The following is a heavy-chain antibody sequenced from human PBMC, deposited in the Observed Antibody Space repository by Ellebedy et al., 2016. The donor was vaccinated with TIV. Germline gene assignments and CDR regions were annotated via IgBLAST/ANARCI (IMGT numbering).Heavy chain of an antibody. V-gene: IGHV5-10-1*01. CDR1: GYSFTSYW. Sequence: GESLKISCKGSGYSFTSYWIGWVRQMPGKGLEWMGRIDPSDSYTNYSPSFQGHVTISADKSISTAYLQWSSLKASDTAMYYCARHKHSSSSLDYWGQGTLVTVSS. CDR2: IDPSDSYT. J-gene: IGHJ4*02. CDR3: ARHKHSSSSLDY. D-gene: IGHD6-6*01.